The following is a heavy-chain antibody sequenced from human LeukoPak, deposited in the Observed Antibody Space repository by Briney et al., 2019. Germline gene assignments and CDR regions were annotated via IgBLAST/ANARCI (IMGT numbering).Heavy chain of an antibody. D-gene: IGHD2-2*01. Sequence: ASVTVSCKASGYTFTSYYMHWVRQAPGQGLEWMGIINPSGGSTSYAQKFQGRVTMTRDTSTSTVYMELSSLRSEDTAVYYCARVHCSSSSCFLGHYYYYYGMDVWGQGTTVTVSS. CDR1: GYTFTSYY. CDR3: ARVHCSSSSCFLGHYYYYYGMDV. V-gene: IGHV1-46*01. CDR2: INPSGGST. J-gene: IGHJ6*02.